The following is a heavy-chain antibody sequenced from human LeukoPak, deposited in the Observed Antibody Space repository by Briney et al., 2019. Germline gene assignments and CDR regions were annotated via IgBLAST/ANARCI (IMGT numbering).Heavy chain of an antibody. J-gene: IGHJ4*02. V-gene: IGHV1-69*04. CDR3: ARDDSRYGAN. D-gene: IGHD4-17*01. CDR2: IIPILGIA. CDR1: GGTFSSYA. Sequence: ASVKVSCKASGGTFSSYAISWVRQAPGQGLEWMGSIIPILGIANYAQKFQGSVTITADKSTSTAYMELSSLRSEDTAVYYCARDDSRYGANWGQGTLVTVSS.